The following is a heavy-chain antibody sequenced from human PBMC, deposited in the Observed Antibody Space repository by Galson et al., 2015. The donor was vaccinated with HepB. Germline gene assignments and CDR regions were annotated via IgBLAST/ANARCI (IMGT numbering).Heavy chain of an antibody. Sequence: TLSLTCTVSGGSISSSGYYWSWIRQHPGKGLEWIGYIYYSGSTYYNPSLKSRVTISVDTSKNQFSLKLSSVTAADTAVYYCARGYCSGGSCYFDYWGQGTLVTVSS. D-gene: IGHD2-15*01. CDR3: ARGYCSGGSCYFDY. V-gene: IGHV4-31*03. CDR1: GGSISSSGYY. CDR2: IYYSGST. J-gene: IGHJ4*02.